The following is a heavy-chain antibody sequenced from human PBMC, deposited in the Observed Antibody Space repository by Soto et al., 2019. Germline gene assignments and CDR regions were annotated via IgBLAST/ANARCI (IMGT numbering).Heavy chain of an antibody. CDR2: IFYTGST. Sequence: QVQLQESGPGLVMPSQTLSLTCTVSGGSISSGDYYWSWIRQPPGKGLEWIGCIFYTGSTYYNPSLNSRITISVHTSKSQFSPKLTSVTAADTAVYYCASVTRYCTGGGCNPNWFDPWGQGTLVTVSS. CDR1: GGSISSGDYY. J-gene: IGHJ5*02. D-gene: IGHD2-8*02. CDR3: ASVTRYCTGGGCNPNWFDP. V-gene: IGHV4-30-4*01.